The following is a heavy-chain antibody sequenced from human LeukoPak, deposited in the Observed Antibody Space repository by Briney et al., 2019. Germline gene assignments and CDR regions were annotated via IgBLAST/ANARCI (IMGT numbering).Heavy chain of an antibody. D-gene: IGHD3-10*01. V-gene: IGHV4-61*02. CDR2: IYTSGST. J-gene: IGHJ4*02. CDR1: GGSISSGSYY. CDR3: ARVVVRGVIID. Sequence: SQTLSLTCTVSGGSISSGSYYWSWIRQPAGKGLEWIGRIYTSGSTNYNPSLNSRVTISVDTSKNQFSLKLSSVTAADTAVYYCARVVVRGVIIDWGQGTLVTVSS.